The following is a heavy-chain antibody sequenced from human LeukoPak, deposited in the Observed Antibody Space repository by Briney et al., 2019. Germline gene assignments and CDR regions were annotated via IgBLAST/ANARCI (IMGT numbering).Heavy chain of an antibody. V-gene: IGHV3-21*01. J-gene: IGHJ4*02. CDR2: ISSSSSYI. D-gene: IGHD3-16*01. CDR1: GFTFSSYS. Sequence: GGSLRLSCAASGFTFSSYSMNWVRQAPGKGLEWVSSISSSSSYIYYADSVKGRFTISRDNAKNSLYLQMNSLRAEDTAVYYCARVLGQLISHFDYWGQGTLVTVSS. CDR3: ARVLGQLISHFDY.